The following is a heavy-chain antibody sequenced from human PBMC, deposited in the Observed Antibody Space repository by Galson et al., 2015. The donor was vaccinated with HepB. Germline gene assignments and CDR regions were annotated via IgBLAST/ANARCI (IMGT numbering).Heavy chain of an antibody. D-gene: IGHD3-10*01. CDR3: AKGRMVQGVIIEPFDI. Sequence: SLRLSCAASGFTFSSYGMHWVRQAPGKGLEWVAVISYDGSNKYYADSVKGRFTISRDNSKNTLYLQMNSLRAEDTAVYYCAKGRMVQGVIIEPFDIWGQGTMVTVSS. J-gene: IGHJ3*02. V-gene: IGHV3-30*18. CDR1: GFTFSSYG. CDR2: ISYDGSNK.